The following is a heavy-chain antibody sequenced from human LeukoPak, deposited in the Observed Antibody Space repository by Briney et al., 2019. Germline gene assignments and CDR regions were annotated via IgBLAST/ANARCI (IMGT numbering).Heavy chain of an antibody. D-gene: IGHD2-15*01. J-gene: IGHJ4*02. Sequence: ASVSVSCTASGYTFSGYQVHWLRQAPGQGLEWMGRMNPSSGVTNYAQKFQGRVTMTRDTSINTAYLDLSALKSDDTAVYYCASRAASVTLGYWGQGTLVTVSS. V-gene: IGHV1-2*06. CDR1: GYTFSGYQ. CDR2: MNPSSGVT. CDR3: ASRAASVTLGY.